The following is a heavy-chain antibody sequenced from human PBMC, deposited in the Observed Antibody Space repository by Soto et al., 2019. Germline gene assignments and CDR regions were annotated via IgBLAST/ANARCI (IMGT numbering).Heavy chain of an antibody. CDR2: IWYDGSNK. CDR1: GFTFSSYG. CDR3: ARDTPHCSSTSCYGGWFDP. J-gene: IGHJ5*02. V-gene: IGHV3-33*01. D-gene: IGHD2-2*01. Sequence: GGSLKLSCAAPGFTFSSYGMHWVRQAPGKGLEWVAVIWYDGSNKYYADSVKGRFTISRDNSKNTLYLQMNSLRAEDTAVYYCARDTPHCSSTSCYGGWFDPWGQGTLVTVSS.